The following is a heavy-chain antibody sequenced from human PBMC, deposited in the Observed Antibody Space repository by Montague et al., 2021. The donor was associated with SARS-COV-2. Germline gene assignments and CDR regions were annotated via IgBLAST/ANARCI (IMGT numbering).Heavy chain of an antibody. Sequence: SETLSLTCTVSGGSITVSRYDWGWIRQPPGKGLEWIGSVHYTGTTSYNASHKSRLTISVDTSENQFSLKMTSVTASDTAVYYFARHRANAGSFDIWGQGTMVTVSS. J-gene: IGHJ3*02. V-gene: IGHV4-39*01. CDR2: VHYTGTT. CDR1: GGSITVSRYD. D-gene: IGHD1-1*01. CDR3: ARHRANAGSFDI.